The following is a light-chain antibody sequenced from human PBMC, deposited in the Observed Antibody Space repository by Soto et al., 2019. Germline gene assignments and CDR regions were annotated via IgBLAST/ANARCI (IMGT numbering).Light chain of an antibody. CDR1: QSVSSN. CDR2: GAS. CDR3: QQYTNWPWT. J-gene: IGKJ1*01. Sequence: EIVMTQSPATLSVSPGERATLSCRASQSVSSNLAWYQQKPGQAPRLLIYGASTRATGIPVRFSGSGSGTEFTLTISSLQSEDFAVYYCQQYTNWPWTFGQGTKVEIK. V-gene: IGKV3-15*01.